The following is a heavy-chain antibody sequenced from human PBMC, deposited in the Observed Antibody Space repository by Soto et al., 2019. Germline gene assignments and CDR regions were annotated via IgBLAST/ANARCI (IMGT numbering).Heavy chain of an antibody. J-gene: IGHJ6*02. D-gene: IGHD3-10*01. CDR2: ISHGGNEK. Sequence: PGGSLRLSCAASGFIFSSYAMHWVRQAPGKGLEWVAVISHGGNEKYYADSVEGRFTISRDNSKNMVYLQMNGLRPEDTAVYYCAKVSSDRGYYYFAMDVWGQGTTVTVSS. CDR3: AKVSSDRGYYYFAMDV. V-gene: IGHV3-30*18. CDR1: GFIFSSYA.